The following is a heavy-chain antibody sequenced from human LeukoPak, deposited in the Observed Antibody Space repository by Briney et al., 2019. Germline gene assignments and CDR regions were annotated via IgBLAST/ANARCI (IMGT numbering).Heavy chain of an antibody. J-gene: IGHJ5*02. V-gene: IGHV4-61*02. CDR2: IYTSWNT. CDR3: ARDSAYYDSSGYLKEDWFDP. CDR1: GGSISSGSYY. D-gene: IGHD3-22*01. Sequence: SQTLSLTCTVSGGSISSGSYYWSWIRQPAGKGLEWIGRIYTSWNTNYNPSLKSRVTISVDTSKNQFSLKLSSVTAADTAVYYCARDSAYYDSSGYLKEDWFDPWGQRTLVTVPS.